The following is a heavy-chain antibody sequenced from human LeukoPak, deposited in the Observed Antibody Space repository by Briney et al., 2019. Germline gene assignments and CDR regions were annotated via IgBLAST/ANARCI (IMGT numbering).Heavy chain of an antibody. CDR2: ISSSSSTI. V-gene: IGHV3-48*02. CDR3: AREDYGGNSDFDY. J-gene: IGHJ4*02. Sequence: AGGSLRLSCAASGFTFSSYSMTWVRQAPGKGLEWVSYISSSSSTIYYADSVKGRFTISRDNAKNSLYLQMNSLRDEDTAVYYCAREDYGGNSDFDYWGQGTLVTVSS. CDR1: GFTFSSYS. D-gene: IGHD4-17*01.